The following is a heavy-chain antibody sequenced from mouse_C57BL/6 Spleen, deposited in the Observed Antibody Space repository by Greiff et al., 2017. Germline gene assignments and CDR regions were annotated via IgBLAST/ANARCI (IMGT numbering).Heavy chain of an antibody. V-gene: IGHV1-69*01. J-gene: IGHJ4*01. CDR3: ARYVGNLYYAMDY. D-gene: IGHD1-1*02. CDR1: GYTFTSYW. Sequence: VQLQQPGAELVMPGASVKLSCKASGYTFTSYWMHWVKQRPGQGLEWIGEIDPSDSYTNYNQQFKGKSTLTVDKSSSTAYMQLSSLTSEDSAVYYCARYVGNLYYAMDYGGQGTSVTVSS. CDR2: IDPSDSYT.